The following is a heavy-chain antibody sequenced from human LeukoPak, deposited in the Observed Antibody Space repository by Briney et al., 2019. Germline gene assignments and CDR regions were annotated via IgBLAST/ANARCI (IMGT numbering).Heavy chain of an antibody. V-gene: IGHV4-34*01. Sequence: SETLSLTCAVYGGSFSGYYWSWIRQPPGKGLEWIGEINHSGSTNYNPSLKSRVTISVDTSKNQFSLKLSSVTAADTAVYYCARVGYYYYYYMDVWGKGTTVTVSS. J-gene: IGHJ6*03. CDR2: INHSGST. CDR3: ARVGYYYYYYMDV. CDR1: GGSFSGYY.